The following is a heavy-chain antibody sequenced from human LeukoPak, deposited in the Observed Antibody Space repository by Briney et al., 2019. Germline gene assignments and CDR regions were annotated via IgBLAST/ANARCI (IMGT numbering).Heavy chain of an antibody. D-gene: IGHD6-19*01. CDR3: TRAVAGHPD. CDR2: NKHSGYT. V-gene: IGHV4-34*01. Sequence: SETPSPPFPVPGVAFSNYFLSWVRQAPRQGLEWIGENKHSGYTNHNPSLKSRFTMSIDTSKTQLSLLLTSVTAAATGVYYCTRAVAGHPDWGQGTIVTVSS. CDR1: GVAFSNYF. J-gene: IGHJ4*02.